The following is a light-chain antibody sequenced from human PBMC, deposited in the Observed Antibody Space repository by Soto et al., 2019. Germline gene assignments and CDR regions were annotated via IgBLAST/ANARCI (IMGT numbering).Light chain of an antibody. CDR2: WAS. V-gene: IGKV4-1*01. CDR3: QQYYTSPFT. CDR1: QSLVYSPNNKNY. Sequence: DIVMTQSPDSLGVSLGERVTINCKSSQSLVYSPNNKNYLAWYQQKRGQPPRLLVHWASTRQSGVPERFSGSRSGTDFTLTISSLQAEDVAVYFCQQYYTSPFTFGPGTKVDFK. J-gene: IGKJ3*01.